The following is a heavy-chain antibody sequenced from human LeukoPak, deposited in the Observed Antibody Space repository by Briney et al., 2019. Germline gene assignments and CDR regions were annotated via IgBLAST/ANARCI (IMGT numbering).Heavy chain of an antibody. J-gene: IGHJ1*01. D-gene: IGHD2-2*01. Sequence: GGSLRLSCAASGFTFSSYGIHWVRQAPGKGLEWVAVMWYDGSNRYYADSVKGRFTISRDYSKNTLNLQMNSLRAEDTAVYYCARWVVAVDPKSAAEYFQHWGQGTLVTVSS. V-gene: IGHV3-33*01. CDR3: ARWVVAVDPKSAAEYFQH. CDR1: GFTFSSYG. CDR2: MWYDGSNR.